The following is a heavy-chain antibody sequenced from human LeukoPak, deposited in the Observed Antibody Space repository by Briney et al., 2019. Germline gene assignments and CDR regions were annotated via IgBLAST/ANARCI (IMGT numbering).Heavy chain of an antibody. CDR2: IIPIFSTA. Sequence: SVKVSCKASGGTLSSYAISWVRPAPGQGLEWMGGIIPIFSTANYAQKFQGRVTVTTDESTSTAYMELSSLRSEDTAVYYCARTDSSGYEFDYWGQGTLVTVSS. D-gene: IGHD3-22*01. J-gene: IGHJ4*02. V-gene: IGHV1-69*05. CDR1: GGTLSSYA. CDR3: ARTDSSGYEFDY.